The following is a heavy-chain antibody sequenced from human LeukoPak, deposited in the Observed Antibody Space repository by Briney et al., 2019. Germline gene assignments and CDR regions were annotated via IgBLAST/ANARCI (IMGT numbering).Heavy chain of an antibody. V-gene: IGHV3-33*01. J-gene: IGHJ4*02. CDR2: IWNDGSYK. Sequence: GGSLRLSCAASGFNFSNYGIHWVRQAPGTGLEWVAVIWNDGSYKFYADSVKGRFTISRDNSKNTVYLQMNSLRDEDTAVYYCARGRVVVVAPIDYWGQGTLVAVSS. CDR1: GFNFSNYG. D-gene: IGHD2-15*01. CDR3: ARGRVVVVAPIDY.